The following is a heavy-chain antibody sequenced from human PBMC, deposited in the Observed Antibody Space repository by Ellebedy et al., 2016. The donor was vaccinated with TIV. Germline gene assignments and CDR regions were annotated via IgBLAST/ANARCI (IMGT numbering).Heavy chain of an antibody. Sequence: GESLKISCAASGITFSSYAMHWVRQAPGKGLEWVAVISHDGSSQYYADSVKGRFTVSRDNSMTTVYLEMNSLRAEDTALYYCARDLDKSSGWYGGAAYWGQGTQVTVSS. J-gene: IGHJ4*02. CDR3: ARDLDKSSGWYGGAAY. D-gene: IGHD6-19*01. CDR2: ISHDGSSQ. CDR1: GITFSSYA. V-gene: IGHV3-30-3*01.